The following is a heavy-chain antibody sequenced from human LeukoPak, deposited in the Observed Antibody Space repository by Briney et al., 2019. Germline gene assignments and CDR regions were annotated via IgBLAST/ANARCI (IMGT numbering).Heavy chain of an antibody. D-gene: IGHD3-10*01. CDR2: ISGSGGST. Sequence: GGSLRLSCAASGFTFSSYAMSWVRQAPGKGLEWVSAISGSGGSTYYADSVKGRFTISRDNPKNTLYLQMNSLRAEDTAVYYCAKSMAMVRGVIDYWGQGTLVTVSS. CDR1: GFTFSSYA. J-gene: IGHJ4*02. V-gene: IGHV3-23*01. CDR3: AKSMAMVRGVIDY.